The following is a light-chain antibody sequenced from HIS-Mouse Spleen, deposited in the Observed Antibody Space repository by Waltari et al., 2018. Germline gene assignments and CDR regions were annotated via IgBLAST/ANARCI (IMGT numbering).Light chain of an antibody. Sequence: QSALTQPRSVSGSPGQSVTISCTGTSSDVGGYNYVSWYQQHPGKAPKPMIYDVSKRASGVPDRFSGSKSGNTASLTISGLQAEDEADYYCCSYAGSYTLVFGGGTKLTVL. J-gene: IGLJ2*01. V-gene: IGLV2-11*01. CDR3: CSYAGSYTLV. CDR1: SSDVGGYNY. CDR2: DVS.